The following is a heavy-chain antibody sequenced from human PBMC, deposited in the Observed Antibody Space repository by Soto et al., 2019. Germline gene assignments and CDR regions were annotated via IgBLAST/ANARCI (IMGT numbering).Heavy chain of an antibody. CDR2: IYHSGST. CDR3: VGRRWLQIPQPWDY. Sequence: QVQLQESGPGLVKPSGTLSLTCAVSGGSISSSTWWSWVRQPPGKGLEWIGEIYHSGSTNYHPSLKSRVTISVDKSKNQFSLKLSSLTAADTVVYYCVGRRWLQIPQPWDYSGQGALVTVSS. V-gene: IGHV4-4*02. D-gene: IGHD5-12*01. CDR1: GGSISSSTW. J-gene: IGHJ4*02.